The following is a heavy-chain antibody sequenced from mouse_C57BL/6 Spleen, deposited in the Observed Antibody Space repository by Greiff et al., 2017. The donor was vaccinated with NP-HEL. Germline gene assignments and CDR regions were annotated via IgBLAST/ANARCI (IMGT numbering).Heavy chain of an antibody. D-gene: IGHD2-3*01. J-gene: IGHJ3*01. CDR3: ARVEGDGYYPAWFAY. V-gene: IGHV14-3*01. Sequence: VQLQQSVAELVRPGASVKLSCTASGFNIKNTYMHWVKQRPEQGLEWIGRIDPANGNTKYAPKFQGKATITADTSSNTAYLQLSSLTSEDTAIYYCARVEGDGYYPAWFAYWGQGTLVTVSA. CDR2: IDPANGNT. CDR1: GFNIKNTY.